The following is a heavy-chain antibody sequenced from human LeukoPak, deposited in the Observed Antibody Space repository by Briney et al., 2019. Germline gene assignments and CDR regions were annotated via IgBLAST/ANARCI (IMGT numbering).Heavy chain of an antibody. CDR3: AKGHVVAGTRWFDP. D-gene: IGHD6-19*01. Sequence: PGGSLRLSCAASGFTFSSYGMHWVRQAPGKGLEWVAFIRYDGSNKYYADSVKGRFTISRDNSKNTLYLQMNSLRAEDTAVYYCAKGHVVAGTRWFDPWGQGTLVTVSS. J-gene: IGHJ5*02. CDR2: IRYDGSNK. CDR1: GFTFSSYG. V-gene: IGHV3-30*02.